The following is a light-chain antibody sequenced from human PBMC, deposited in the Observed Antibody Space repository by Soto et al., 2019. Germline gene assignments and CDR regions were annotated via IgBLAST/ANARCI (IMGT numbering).Light chain of an antibody. CDR2: SSS. Sequence: DIPMTQSPSTLSASVGDRVIITCRASQSINTWLAWYQQKPGRAPKLLIYSSSSLESGVPSRFSGSGSGSEFTLTISSLQSDDFATYDCPPDQGFPFTFGQGTKLEI. CDR3: PPDQGFPFT. CDR1: QSINTW. V-gene: IGKV1-5*03. J-gene: IGKJ2*01.